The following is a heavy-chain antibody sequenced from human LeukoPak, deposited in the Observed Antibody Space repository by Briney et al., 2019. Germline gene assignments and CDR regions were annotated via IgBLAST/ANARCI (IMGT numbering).Heavy chain of an antibody. Sequence: GGSLRLSCAASGFTFSSYAMSWVRQAPGKGLEWASAISGSGGSTYYADSVKGRFTISRDNSKNTLYLQMNSLRAEDTAVYYCAKRRITMIVVPKGAFDIWGQGTMVTVSS. CDR3: AKRRITMIVVPKGAFDI. V-gene: IGHV3-23*01. CDR1: GFTFSSYA. J-gene: IGHJ3*02. CDR2: ISGSGGST. D-gene: IGHD3-22*01.